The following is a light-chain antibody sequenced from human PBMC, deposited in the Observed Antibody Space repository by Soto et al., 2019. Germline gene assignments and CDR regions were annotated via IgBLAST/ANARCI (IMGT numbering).Light chain of an antibody. CDR3: QHYGRSPA. CDR1: QSVSSSY. J-gene: IGKJ4*01. CDR2: GAS. V-gene: IGKV3-20*01. Sequence: EIVLTQSPGTLSLSPGERATLSCRASQSVSSSYLAWYQQKPGQAPRLLIYGASSRATGIPDRFSGSGSGTDFTLTISRLEAEEFAVYYCQHYGRSPAFGGGTKVEIK.